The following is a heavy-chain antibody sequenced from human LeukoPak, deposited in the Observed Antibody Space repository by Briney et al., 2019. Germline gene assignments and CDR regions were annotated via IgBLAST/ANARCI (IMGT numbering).Heavy chain of an antibody. CDR1: GYTFTSYY. D-gene: IGHD6-13*01. CDR2: INPSSGST. V-gene: IGHV1-46*01. Sequence: GASVKVSCKASGYTFTSYYMYWVRQAPGQGLEWMGLINPSSGSTVYTQKFQGTVTMTRHTSTSTVYLELSSLRSEDTAVYYCARDTSSAYYFDYWGQGTLVTVSS. CDR3: ARDTSSAYYFDY. J-gene: IGHJ4*02.